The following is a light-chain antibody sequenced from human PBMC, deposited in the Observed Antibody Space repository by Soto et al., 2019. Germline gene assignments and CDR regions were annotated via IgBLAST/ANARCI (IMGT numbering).Light chain of an antibody. CDR3: QQYHNWPPQYT. Sequence: EIVMTQSPASLSVSPGDGATLSCRASQSVASNVAWYQQKPGQGPRLLIHGASTRAVGVPARFSGSGSGTDFTLTIGSQQSEDFAVYYCQQYHNWPPQYTFGQGTKLQIK. CDR1: QSVASN. J-gene: IGKJ2*01. CDR2: GAS. V-gene: IGKV3-15*01.